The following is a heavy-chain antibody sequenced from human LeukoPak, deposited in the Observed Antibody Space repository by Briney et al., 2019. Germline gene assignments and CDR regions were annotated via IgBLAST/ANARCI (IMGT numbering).Heavy chain of an antibody. D-gene: IGHD1-26*01. V-gene: IGHV4-59*02. CDR2: IFYTGST. CDR1: NGSVSSYY. J-gene: IGHJ4*02. Sequence: SETLSLTCTVSNGSVSSYYWNWIRQPPGKGLEWIGYIFYTGSTNYNPSLKSRATISVDPSKKQISLKLRSVTAADTAVYYCAREIGYGRPFDYWGQGTLVTVSS. CDR3: AREIGYGRPFDY.